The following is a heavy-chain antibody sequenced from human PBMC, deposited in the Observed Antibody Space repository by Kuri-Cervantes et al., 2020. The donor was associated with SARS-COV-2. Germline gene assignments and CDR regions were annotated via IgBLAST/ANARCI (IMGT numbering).Heavy chain of an antibody. V-gene: IGHV1-2*02. CDR3: ARGLGEYSSSSIDY. J-gene: IGHJ4*02. CDR1: GYTFTGYY. CDR2: TNPNSGGT. D-gene: IGHD6-6*01. Sequence: ASVKVSCKASGYTFTGYYMHWVRQAPGQGLEWMGWTNPNSGGTNYAQKFQGRVTMTRDTSISTAYMELSRLRSDDTAVYYCARGLGEYSSSSIDYWGQGTLVTVSS.